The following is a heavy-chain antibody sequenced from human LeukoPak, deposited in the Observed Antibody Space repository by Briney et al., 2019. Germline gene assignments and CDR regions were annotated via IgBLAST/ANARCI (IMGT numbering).Heavy chain of an antibody. V-gene: IGHV3-30*02. D-gene: IGHD2-21*02. CDR3: ARSVTAFSNRQHALNL. Sequence: PGGSLRLSCAASGFTFSSYGMHWVRQAPGKGLEWVAFIRYDGSNKYYADSVKGRFTISRDNSKNTLYLQMSSLRTEDTGLYYCARSVTAFSNRQHALNLWGQGTKVTVSS. J-gene: IGHJ3*01. CDR2: IRYDGSNK. CDR1: GFTFSSYG.